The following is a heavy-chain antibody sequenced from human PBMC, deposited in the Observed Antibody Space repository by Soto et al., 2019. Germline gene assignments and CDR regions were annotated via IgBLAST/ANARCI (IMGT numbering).Heavy chain of an antibody. CDR1: GYTFTSYY. CDR3: ASERRDGYKLFD. V-gene: IGHV1-46*01. Sequence: GASVKVSCKASGYTFTSYYMHWVRQAPGQGLEWMGIINPSGGSTSYAQKFQGRVTMTRDTSTSTVYMELSSLRSEDTAVYYCASERRDGYKLFDWGQGTLVTVSS. J-gene: IGHJ4*02. CDR2: INPSGGST. D-gene: IGHD5-12*01.